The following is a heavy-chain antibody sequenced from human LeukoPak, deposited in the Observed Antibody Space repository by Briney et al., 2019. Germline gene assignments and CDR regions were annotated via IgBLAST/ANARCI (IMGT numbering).Heavy chain of an antibody. CDR1: GYTFTSYD. CDR2: MNRNNGNT. CDR3: AREGLRYTHLSNCVGDCYPDY. V-gene: IGHV1-8*01. J-gene: IGHJ4*02. D-gene: IGHD2-21*02. Sequence: ASVKVSCQASGYTFTSYDINWVRQATGQGLEWMGGMNRNNGNTGYAQKFQGRVTMTRNTSISTAYMELSSLGSEDTALYYCAREGLRYTHLSNCVGDCYPDYWGQGTLVTVSS.